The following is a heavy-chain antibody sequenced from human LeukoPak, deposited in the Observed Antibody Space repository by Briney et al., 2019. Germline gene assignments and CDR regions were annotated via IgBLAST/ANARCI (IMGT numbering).Heavy chain of an antibody. CDR1: GFTFSSYS. D-gene: IGHD2-15*01. V-gene: IGHV3-7*01. CDR2: IKQDGSEK. Sequence: GGSLRLSCAASGFTFSSYSMSWVRQAAGKGLEWVANIKQDGSEKYYVDSVKGRFTISGDNAKNSLYLQMNSLRAEDTAVYYCARIGYCSGTYCYGFDYWGQGTLVTVSS. CDR3: ARIGYCSGTYCYGFDY. J-gene: IGHJ4*02.